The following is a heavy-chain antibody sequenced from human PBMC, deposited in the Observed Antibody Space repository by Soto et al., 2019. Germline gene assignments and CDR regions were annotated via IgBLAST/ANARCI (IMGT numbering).Heavy chain of an antibody. CDR2: TRNKANSYTT. CDR3: ARGKSGYDFRRGNYYFDY. D-gene: IGHD5-12*01. CDR1: GFTFSDHY. V-gene: IGHV3-72*01. J-gene: IGHJ4*02. Sequence: EVQLVESGGGLVQPGGSLRLSCAASGFTFSDHYMDWVRQAPGKGLEWVGRTRNKANSYTTEYAASVKGRFTISRDDSKKSLYLQMNSLKTEDTAVYYCARGKSGYDFRRGNYYFDYWGQGTLVTVSS.